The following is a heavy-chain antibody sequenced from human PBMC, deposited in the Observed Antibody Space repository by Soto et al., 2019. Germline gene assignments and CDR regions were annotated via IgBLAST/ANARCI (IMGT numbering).Heavy chain of an antibody. D-gene: IGHD3-3*01. Sequence: PGGSLRLSCAASGFTFSSYGMHWVRQAPGKGLEWVAVISYDGSNKYYADSVKGRFTISRDNSKNTLYLQMNSLRAEDTAVYYCAALYYDFWSGYSAAFDYWGQGTLVTVSS. CDR3: AALYYDFWSGYSAAFDY. CDR2: ISYDGSNK. V-gene: IGHV3-30*03. J-gene: IGHJ4*02. CDR1: GFTFSSYG.